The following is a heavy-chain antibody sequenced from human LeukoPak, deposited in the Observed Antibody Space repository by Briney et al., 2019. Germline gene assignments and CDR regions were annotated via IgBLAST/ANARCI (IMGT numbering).Heavy chain of an antibody. CDR1: GVTFGGYA. Sequence: GGSLRLSCTASGVTFGGYAMSWFRQAPGKGLEWVGLIRSKTYGGTTEYAASVKGRFTISRDDSKSIAYLQMNSLTAEDTAVYYCTRVVVEGGDWFDPWGQGTLVTVSS. D-gene: IGHD2-15*01. CDR3: TRVVVEGGDWFDP. V-gene: IGHV3-49*03. CDR2: IRSKTYGGTT. J-gene: IGHJ5*02.